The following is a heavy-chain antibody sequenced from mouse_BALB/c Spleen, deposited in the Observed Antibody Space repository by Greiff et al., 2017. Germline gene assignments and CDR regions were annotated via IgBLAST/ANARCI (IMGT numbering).Heavy chain of an antibody. CDR3: ARYKYGNYVKAMDY. V-gene: IGHV5-6-5*01. CDR2: ISSGGST. CDR1: GFTFSSYA. J-gene: IGHJ4*01. Sequence: EVKLMESGGGLVKPGGSLKLSCAASGFTFSSYAMSWVRQTPEKRLEWVASISSGGSTYYPDSVKGRFTISRDNARNILYLQMSSLRSEDTAMYYCARYKYGNYVKAMDYWGQGTSVTVSA. D-gene: IGHD2-1*01.